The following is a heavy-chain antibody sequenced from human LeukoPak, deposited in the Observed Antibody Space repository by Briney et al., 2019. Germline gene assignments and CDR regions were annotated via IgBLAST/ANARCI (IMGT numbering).Heavy chain of an antibody. CDR3: ARDKYLQGGHYYKYGMDV. V-gene: IGHV1-18*01. J-gene: IGHJ6*02. D-gene: IGHD2-2*02. CDR2: ISGYDGAT. Sequence: RAASVKVSCKASGYTFTSYGVSRVRLAPGQGLEWMGWISGYDGATKYAQKFQGRVTMTTDTSTTTAYMEQRSLTSDDTAVYHCARDKYLQGGHYYKYGMDVWGRGTTVIVSS. CDR1: GYTFTSYG.